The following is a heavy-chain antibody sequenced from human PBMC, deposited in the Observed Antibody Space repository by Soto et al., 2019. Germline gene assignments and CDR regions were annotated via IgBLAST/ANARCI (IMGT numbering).Heavy chain of an antibody. CDR2: ISYDGSNK. J-gene: IGHJ4*02. CDR1: GFTFSSYA. D-gene: IGHD6-19*01. CDR3: ARDWGQWLVGFWSD. V-gene: IGHV3-30-3*01. Sequence: QVQLVESGGGVVQPGRSLRLSCAASGFTFSSYAMHWVRQAPGKGLEWVAVISYDGSNKYYADSVKGRFTISRDNSKNTLYLQMNSLRAEDTAVYYCARDWGQWLVGFWSDWGQGTLVTVSS.